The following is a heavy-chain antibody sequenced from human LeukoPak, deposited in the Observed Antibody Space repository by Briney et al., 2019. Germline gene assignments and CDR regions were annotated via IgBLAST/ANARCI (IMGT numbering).Heavy chain of an antibody. Sequence: SGGSLRLSCAASGFSFSSYAMSWVRQAPGKGLEWVSVIYSGGSTYYADSVKGRFTISRDNSKNTLYLQMNSLRAEDTAVYYCARFPHDYGDSGDYWGQGTLVTVSS. CDR1: GFSFSSYA. V-gene: IGHV3-53*01. J-gene: IGHJ4*02. CDR2: IYSGGST. D-gene: IGHD4-17*01. CDR3: ARFPHDYGDSGDY.